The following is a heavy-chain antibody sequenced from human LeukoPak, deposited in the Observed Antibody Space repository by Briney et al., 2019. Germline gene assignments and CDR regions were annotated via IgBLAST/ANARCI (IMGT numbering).Heavy chain of an antibody. Sequence: PGGSLRLSCAASGFTFSSYSMNWVRHAPGKGLEWVSSISSSSSHIYYADPVKGRFTISRDNAKNSLYLQMNSLRAEDTAVYYCAKSGNSSGWYYFDYWGQGTLVTVSS. CDR2: ISSSSSHI. D-gene: IGHD6-19*01. CDR3: AKSGNSSGWYYFDY. V-gene: IGHV3-21*01. CDR1: GFTFSSYS. J-gene: IGHJ4*02.